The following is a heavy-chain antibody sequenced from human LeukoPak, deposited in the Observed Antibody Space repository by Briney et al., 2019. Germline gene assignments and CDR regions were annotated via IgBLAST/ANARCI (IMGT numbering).Heavy chain of an antibody. CDR3: AKVLPSAYYFDY. V-gene: IGHV3-23*01. J-gene: IGHJ4*02. D-gene: IGHD6-19*01. CDR2: ISGSGGST. Sequence: GGSLGLSCAASGFTFSSYAMSWVREAPGKGLGWVSAISGSGGSTYYADSVKGRFTISRDNSKNTLYLQMNSLRAEDTAVYYCAKVLPSAYYFDYWGQGTLVTVSS. CDR1: GFTFSSYA.